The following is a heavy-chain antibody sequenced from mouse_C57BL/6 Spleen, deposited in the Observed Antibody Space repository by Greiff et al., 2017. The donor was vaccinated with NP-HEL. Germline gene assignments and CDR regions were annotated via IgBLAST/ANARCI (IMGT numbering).Heavy chain of an antibody. CDR2: IYPGDGDT. CDR1: GYAFSSYW. D-gene: IGHD1-2*01. J-gene: IGHJ4*01. V-gene: IGHV1-80*01. CDR3: ARGYPGYAMDY. Sequence: VQLQQSGAELVKPGASVKISCKASGYAFSSYWMNWVKQRPGKGLEWIGQIYPGDGDTNYNQKFKGKSTLTVDKSSSTAYMQLSSLTSEDSAVYYCARGYPGYAMDYWGQGTSVTVSS.